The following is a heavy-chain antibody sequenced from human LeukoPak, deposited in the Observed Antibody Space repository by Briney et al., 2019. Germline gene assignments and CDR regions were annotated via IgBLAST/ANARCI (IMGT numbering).Heavy chain of an antibody. CDR2: INWNGGTT. V-gene: IGHV3-20*04. CDR3: ARDVDSSGWRSQKWFDP. D-gene: IGHD3-22*01. Sequence: GGSLRLSCATSGFTFDDYDMSWVRQVTGKGLEWVSGINWNGGTTAYADSVKGRFTISRDNAKNSLYLQMNSLSAEDTALYYCARDVDSSGWRSQKWFDPWGQGTLATVSS. J-gene: IGHJ5*02. CDR1: GFTFDDYD.